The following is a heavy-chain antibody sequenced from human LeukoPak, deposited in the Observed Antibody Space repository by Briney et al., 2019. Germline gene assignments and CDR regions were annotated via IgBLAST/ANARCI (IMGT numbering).Heavy chain of an antibody. D-gene: IGHD1-7*01. CDR1: GFPFNRYA. CDR2: ISSNGGSA. V-gene: IGHV3-64D*09. Sequence: AGSLRLSCSASGFPFNRYAMHWVRQAPGKGLEYVSSISSNGGSAYYADSVKGRFTISRDNSKNTVYLQMSSLRPEDTAVYYCVKGNPATANTKDYFDFWGRGTLVTVSS. CDR3: VKGNPATANTKDYFDF. J-gene: IGHJ4*02.